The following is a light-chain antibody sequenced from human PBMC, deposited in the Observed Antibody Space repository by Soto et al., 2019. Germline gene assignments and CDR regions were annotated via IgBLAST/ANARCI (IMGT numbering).Light chain of an antibody. V-gene: IGLV2-8*01. CDR1: SSDVDDHNY. CDR3: SSYAGSNSYV. J-gene: IGLJ1*01. Sequence: QSALTQPPSASGSPGQSVTISCTGTSSDVDDHNYVSWYQHHPGKAPKLVIYEVSQRPSGVPDRFSGSKSGNTASLTVSGLLADDEADYYCSSYAGSNSYVFGTGTKVTVL. CDR2: EVS.